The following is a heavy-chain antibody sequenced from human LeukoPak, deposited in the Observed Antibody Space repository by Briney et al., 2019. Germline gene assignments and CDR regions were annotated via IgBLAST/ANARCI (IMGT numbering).Heavy chain of an antibody. CDR3: ARGPVSTVTMGYYYYMDV. J-gene: IGHJ6*03. D-gene: IGHD4-11*01. CDR2: FDPEDGET. CDR1: GYTLTELS. Sequence: ASVKVSCKVSGYTLTELSMHWVRQAPGKGLEWMGGFDPEDGETIYAQKFQGRVTITADKSTSTAYMELSSLRSEDTAVYYCARGPVSTVTMGYYYYMDVWGKGTTVTVSS. V-gene: IGHV1-24*01.